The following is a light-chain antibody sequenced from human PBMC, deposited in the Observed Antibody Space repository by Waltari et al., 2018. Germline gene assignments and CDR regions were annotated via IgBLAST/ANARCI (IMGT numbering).Light chain of an antibody. Sequence: DIQMTQSPSSLSASAGDRATITCRASQTIRNHLNWYQQKPGKAPKLLIYAASSLQSGVPSRFSGNGSGTDFTLTISSLQPEDFATYYCQESYSTTWTFGPGTKVEIK. CDR2: AAS. J-gene: IGKJ1*01. CDR1: QTIRNH. CDR3: QESYSTTWT. V-gene: IGKV1-39*01.